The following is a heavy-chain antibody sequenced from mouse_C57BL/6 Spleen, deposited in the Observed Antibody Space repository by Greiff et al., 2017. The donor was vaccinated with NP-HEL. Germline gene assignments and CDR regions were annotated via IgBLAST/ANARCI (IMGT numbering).Heavy chain of an antibody. V-gene: IGHV5-16*01. CDR2: INYDGSST. J-gene: IGHJ4*01. CDR3: ARRRDYYDYDGAMDY. Sequence: EVKVVESEGGLVQPGSSMKLSCTASGFTFSDYYMAWVRQVPEKGLEWVANINYDGSSTYYLDSLKSRFIISRDNAKNILYLQMSSLKSEDTATYYCARRRDYYDYDGAMDYWGQGTSVTVSS. CDR1: GFTFSDYY. D-gene: IGHD2-4*01.